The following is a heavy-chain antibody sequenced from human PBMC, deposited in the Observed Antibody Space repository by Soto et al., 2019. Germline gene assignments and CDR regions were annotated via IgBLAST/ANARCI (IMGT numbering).Heavy chain of an antibody. D-gene: IGHD3-16*01. Sequence: EVQLVESGGGLVQPGRSLRLSCVGSGFTFDDYGMHWVRQAPGKGLEWVSGISWDSYSIGYADSVKGRFTISRDNAKNSLYLQMNSLKSVDTALYYCAKARGGIDYWGEGTLVTVSS. V-gene: IGHV3-9*01. CDR1: GFTFDDYG. CDR2: ISWDSYSI. CDR3: AKARGGIDY. J-gene: IGHJ4*02.